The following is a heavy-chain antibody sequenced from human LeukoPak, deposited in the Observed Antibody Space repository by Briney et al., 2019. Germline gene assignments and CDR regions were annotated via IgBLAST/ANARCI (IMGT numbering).Heavy chain of an antibody. CDR3: AREISAYGSGSYYPSSSFDY. Sequence: GGSLRLSCAASGFTFSSYAMSWVRQAPGKGLEWVSYISSSSSTIYYADSVKGRFTISRDNAKNSLYLQMNSLRAEDTAVYYCAREISAYGSGSYYPSSSFDYWGQGTLVTVSS. D-gene: IGHD3-10*01. J-gene: IGHJ4*02. CDR1: GFTFSSYA. V-gene: IGHV3-48*01. CDR2: ISSSSSTI.